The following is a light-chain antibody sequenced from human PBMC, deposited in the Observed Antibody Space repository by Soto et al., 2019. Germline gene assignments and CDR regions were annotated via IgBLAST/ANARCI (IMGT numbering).Light chain of an antibody. CDR3: QQSYSTLWLT. Sequence: DIQLTQSPSSLSASVGDRVTITCQASQDIRTSLNWYQQKPGKAPKLLIYDASNLETGVPSRFSGSGSGTDFTFTFSSLQPEDVATYYCQQSYSTLWLTFGGGTKVDIK. CDR2: DAS. V-gene: IGKV1-33*01. CDR1: QDIRTS. J-gene: IGKJ4*01.